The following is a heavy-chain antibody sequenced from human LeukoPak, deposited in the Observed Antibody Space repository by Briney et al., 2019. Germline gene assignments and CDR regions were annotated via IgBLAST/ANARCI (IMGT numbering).Heavy chain of an antibody. CDR3: VTDRTWYSSSWNFDY. V-gene: IGHV3-23*01. D-gene: IGHD6-13*01. CDR2: VTGSGGST. J-gene: IGHJ4*02. Sequence: GGSLRLXCAASGFTFSSYAMSWDRQAPGKGLQWVSGVTGSGGSTYHADSVKGRFTISRDNSKNMLYLEMNSLRAEDTAVYYCVTDRTWYSSSWNFDYWGQGTLVTVSS. CDR1: GFTFSSYA.